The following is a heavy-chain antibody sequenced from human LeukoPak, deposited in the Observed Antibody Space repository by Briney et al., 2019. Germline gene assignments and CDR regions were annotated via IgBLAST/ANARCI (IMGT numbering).Heavy chain of an antibody. CDR2: IYSGGMT. V-gene: IGHV3-53*01. CDR1: DFTVSSNY. J-gene: IGHJ4*02. CDR3: AAMVVTVEAFDY. D-gene: IGHD2-21*02. Sequence: GSLRLSCAASDFTVSSNYINWVRQAPGKGLEWVSVIYSGGMTDYADSVKGRFTISRDISKNTVHLQMNSLTGEDTAVYYCAAMVVTVEAFDYWGQGTLVTVSS.